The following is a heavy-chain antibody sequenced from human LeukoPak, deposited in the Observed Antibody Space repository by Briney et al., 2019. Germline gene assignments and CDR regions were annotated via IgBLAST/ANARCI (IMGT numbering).Heavy chain of an antibody. J-gene: IGHJ6*02. D-gene: IGHD4-17*01. V-gene: IGHV4-38-2*02. CDR1: GYSISSGYY. Sequence: SETLSLTCTVSGYSISSGYYWGWIRQPPGKGLEWIGSIYHSGSTYYNPSLKSRVTISVDTSKNQFSLKLSSVTAADTDVYYCARDAGNYGDYDNYYYYGMDVWGQGTTVTVSS. CDR3: ARDAGNYGDYDNYYYYGMDV. CDR2: IYHSGST.